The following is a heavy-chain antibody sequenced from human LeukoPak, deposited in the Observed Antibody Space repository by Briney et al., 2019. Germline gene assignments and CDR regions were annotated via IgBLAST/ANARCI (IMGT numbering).Heavy chain of an antibody. CDR1: GGTFSSYA. CDR3: AKFRAYYDILTGHNYYYYGMDV. CDR2: IIPIFGTA. Sequence: SVKVSCKASGGTFSSYAISWVRQAPGQGLEWMGGIIPIFGTANYAQKFQGRVTITADESTSTAYMGLSSLRSEDTAVYYCAKFRAYYDILTGHNYYYYGMDVWGQGTTVTVSS. V-gene: IGHV1-69*13. J-gene: IGHJ6*02. D-gene: IGHD3-9*01.